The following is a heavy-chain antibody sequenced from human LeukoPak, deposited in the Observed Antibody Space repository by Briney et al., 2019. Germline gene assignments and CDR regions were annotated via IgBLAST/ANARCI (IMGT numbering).Heavy chain of an antibody. Sequence: GGSLRLSCAASGFTFSSYWMSWVRQAPGKGLEWVAVISYDGIHKFYTESVKGRSTISRDNSKNTLYPQMNSLRVEDAAVYYCAREHYFYHMDGWGEGTTVTVSS. CDR2: ISYDGIHK. J-gene: IGHJ6*03. CDR1: GFTFSSYW. CDR3: AREHYFYHMDG. V-gene: IGHV3-30*03.